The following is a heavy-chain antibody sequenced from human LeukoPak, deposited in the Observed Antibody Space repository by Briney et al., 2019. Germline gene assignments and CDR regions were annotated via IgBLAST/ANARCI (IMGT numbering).Heavy chain of an antibody. CDR3: ARGQLQWPVHGGAFDI. CDR1: GYTFTGYY. V-gene: IGHV1-2*02. CDR2: INPNSGGT. Sequence: ASVKVSCKASGYTFTGYYMHWVRQAPGQGLEWMGWINPNSGGTNYAQKFQGRVTMTRDTSISTAYMELSRLRSDDTAVYYCARGQLQWPVHGGAFDIWGQGTMVTVSS. J-gene: IGHJ3*02. D-gene: IGHD6-19*01.